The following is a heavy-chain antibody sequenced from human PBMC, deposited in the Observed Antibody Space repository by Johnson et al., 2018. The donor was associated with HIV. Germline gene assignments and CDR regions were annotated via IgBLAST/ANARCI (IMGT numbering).Heavy chain of an antibody. J-gene: IGHJ3*02. Sequence: QVQLVESGGGVVQPGRSLRLSCAASGFTFSSYAMHWVRQAPGKGLEWVAVKSYDGRNKYYADSVKGRFTISRDNSKNTLYLQMNSLRAEDTAVYYCAKGVVPAAADAFDIWGQGTMVTVSS. CDR3: AKGVVPAAADAFDI. D-gene: IGHD2-2*01. V-gene: IGHV3-30*04. CDR1: GFTFSSYA. CDR2: KSYDGRNK.